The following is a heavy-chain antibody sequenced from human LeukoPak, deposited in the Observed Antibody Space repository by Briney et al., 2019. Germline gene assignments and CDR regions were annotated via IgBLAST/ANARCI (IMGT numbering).Heavy chain of an antibody. CDR3: ARDGDSPMVELDY. D-gene: IGHD5-18*01. CDR2: IYPNSSGT. V-gene: IGHV1-2*02. J-gene: IGHJ4*02. CDR1: GYTFSGYY. Sequence: ASVKVSCKASGYTFSGYYMYWVRQAPGQGLEWMGWIYPNSSGTKYAQKFQDRVTMTRDTSISTAYMELSRLTSDDTAVYYCARDGDSPMVELDYWGQGTLVTVSS.